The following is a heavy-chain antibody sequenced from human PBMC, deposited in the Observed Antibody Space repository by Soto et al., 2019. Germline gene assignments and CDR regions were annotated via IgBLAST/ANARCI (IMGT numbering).Heavy chain of an antibody. CDR1: GGSISSSSYY. Sequence: SETLSLTCTVSGGSISSSSYYWGWIRQPPGKGLEWIGSIYYSGSTYYNPSLKSRVTISVDTSKNQFSLKLSSVTAADTAVYYCALNSLLWFGELGVVDHYYYGMDVWGRGTTVTVSS. CDR2: IYYSGST. D-gene: IGHD3-10*01. CDR3: ALNSLLWFGELGVVDHYYYGMDV. V-gene: IGHV4-39*01. J-gene: IGHJ6*02.